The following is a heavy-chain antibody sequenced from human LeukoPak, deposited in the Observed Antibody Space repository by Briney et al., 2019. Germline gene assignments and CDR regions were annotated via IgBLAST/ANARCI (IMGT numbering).Heavy chain of an antibody. CDR2: IYSDNT. Sequence: GGSLRLSCTVSGFTVSSNSMSWVRQAPGKGLEWVSFIYSDNTHYSDSVKGRFTISRDNSKNTLYLQMSSLRADDTAAYYCAKGLGSGVRGTFDYWGQGTLVPVSS. V-gene: IGHV3-53*01. CDR1: GFTVSSNS. D-gene: IGHD3-10*01. J-gene: IGHJ4*02. CDR3: AKGLGSGVRGTFDY.